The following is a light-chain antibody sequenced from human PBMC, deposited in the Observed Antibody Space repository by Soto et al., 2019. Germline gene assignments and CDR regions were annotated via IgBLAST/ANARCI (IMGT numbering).Light chain of an antibody. J-gene: IGKJ1*01. Sequence: ILLTQSPGTLSLSPGERDTLSCRASQSVSSSYLAWYQQKPGQAPRLLIYAASSRATGIPDRFSGSGSGTDFTLTISRLETEDFALYDCQQYGTSPWTVGQGTKVDIK. CDR1: QSVSSSY. CDR3: QQYGTSPWT. V-gene: IGKV3-20*01. CDR2: AAS.